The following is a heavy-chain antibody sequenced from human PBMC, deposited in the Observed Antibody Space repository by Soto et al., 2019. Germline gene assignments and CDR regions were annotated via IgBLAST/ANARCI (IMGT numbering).Heavy chain of an antibody. D-gene: IGHD4-17*01. CDR2: ISGSGGST. CDR1: GFTFSSYA. Sequence: EVQLLESGGGLVQPGGSLRLSCAASGFTFSSYAMNWVRQAPGKGLEWVSVISGSGGSTYYADAVKGRFTISRDDSKTALYLQMNSLRAEDKAVYYCAKRTVGWYFDLWGRGTLVTVSS. J-gene: IGHJ2*01. CDR3: AKRTVGWYFDL. V-gene: IGHV3-23*01.